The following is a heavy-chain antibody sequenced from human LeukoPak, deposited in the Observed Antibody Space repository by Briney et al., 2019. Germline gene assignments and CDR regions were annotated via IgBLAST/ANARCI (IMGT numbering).Heavy chain of an antibody. CDR3: ASLLGYSSGWSYDFYMDV. CDR1: GFTFSDFA. Sequence: PGGSLRLSCAASGFTFSDFAVHWVRQAPGKGLEWVATISSGGGNKHYADSVKGRFGISRNNFLNTLYLQLNSLRIEDTAVYYCASLLGYSSGWSYDFYMDVWGKGTTVSVSS. V-gene: IGHV3-30*09. CDR2: ISSGGGNK. J-gene: IGHJ6*03. D-gene: IGHD6-19*01.